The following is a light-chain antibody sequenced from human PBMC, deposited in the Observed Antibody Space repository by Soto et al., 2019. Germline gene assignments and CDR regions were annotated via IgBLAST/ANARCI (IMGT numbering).Light chain of an antibody. CDR3: CSLTNGATWV. J-gene: IGLJ3*02. CDR2: EAR. CDR1: NSDVASHNF. V-gene: IGLV2-23*01. Sequence: QSALTQPASVSGSPGQSITISCTGTNSDVASHNFVSWYQQYPGKAPKLLIYEARKRASGLSNRLSGSKSGNTASLTISGLQAEDEADYYCCSLTNGATWVFGGGTKLTFL.